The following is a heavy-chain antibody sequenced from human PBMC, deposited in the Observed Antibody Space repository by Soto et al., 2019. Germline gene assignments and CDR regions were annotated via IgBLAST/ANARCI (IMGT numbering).Heavy chain of an antibody. CDR2: ISGSGDST. V-gene: IGHV3-23*01. CDR3: AKALYGGFTY. CDR1: GFTFSVYA. J-gene: IGHJ4*02. Sequence: EVRLLESGGGLVQPGGSLRLSCAASGFTFSVYAMSWVRQAPGKGLEWVSGISGSGDSTHYADSVKGRFTVSRDNSKSMLYLQTNSLRAEDTAIYYCAKALYGGFTYWGQGNLVTASS. D-gene: IGHD3-10*01.